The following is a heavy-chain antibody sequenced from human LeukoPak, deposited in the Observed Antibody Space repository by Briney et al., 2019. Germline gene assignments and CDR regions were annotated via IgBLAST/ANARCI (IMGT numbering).Heavy chain of an antibody. Sequence: PGGSLRLSCAASGFTVSSNYMSWVRQAPGKGLEWVSVIYSGGSTYYADSVKGRFTISRDNSRNTLYLQMNSLRAEDTAVYYCARAHSSGWYVGGITERHWYFDLWGRGTLVTVSS. D-gene: IGHD6-19*01. J-gene: IGHJ2*01. CDR3: ARAHSSGWYVGGITERHWYFDL. CDR1: GFTVSSNY. CDR2: IYSGGST. V-gene: IGHV3-53*01.